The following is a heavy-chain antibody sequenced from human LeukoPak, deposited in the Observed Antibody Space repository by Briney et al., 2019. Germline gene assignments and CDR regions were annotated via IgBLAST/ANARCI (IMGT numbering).Heavy chain of an antibody. CDR2: IIPNSGGT. J-gene: IGHJ4*02. CDR3: TRGHVDRSLDF. V-gene: IGHV1-2*02. Sequence: ASVKVSCKASGYTFTDYYIHWVRQAPGQGLEWMGWIIPNSGGTNYAQKFQGRVTMTKDTSISTAYMELSRLRSDDTAVYYCTRGHVDRSLDFLGQGTLVTVSS. D-gene: IGHD5-24*01. CDR1: GYTFTDYY.